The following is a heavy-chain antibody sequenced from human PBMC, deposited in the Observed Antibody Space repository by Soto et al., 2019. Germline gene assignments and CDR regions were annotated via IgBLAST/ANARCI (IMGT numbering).Heavy chain of an antibody. CDR2: ISGSGGST. J-gene: IGHJ5*02. CDR3: AKDRLTRHSPNWFDP. CDR1: GFTFSSYA. Sequence: GGSLRLSCAASGFTFSSYAMSWVRQAPGKGLEWVPAISGSGGSTYYADSVKGRFTISRDNSKNTLYLQMNSLRAEDTAVYYCAKDRLTRHSPNWFDPWGQGTLVTVSS. V-gene: IGHV3-23*01.